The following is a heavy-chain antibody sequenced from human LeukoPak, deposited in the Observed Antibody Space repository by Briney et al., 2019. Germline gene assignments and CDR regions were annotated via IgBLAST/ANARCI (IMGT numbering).Heavy chain of an antibody. J-gene: IGHJ4*02. CDR3: ARVSGSSSWLSYFDY. D-gene: IGHD6-13*01. CDR1: GGSISSYY. V-gene: IGHV4-59*01. CDR2: IYYRGST. Sequence: SETLSLTCTVSGGSISSYYWSWIRQPPGKGLEWIGYIYYRGSTNYNPSLKSRVTMSVDTSKNQFSLKLTSVTAADTAVYYCARVSGSSSWLSYFDYWGQGTLVTVSS.